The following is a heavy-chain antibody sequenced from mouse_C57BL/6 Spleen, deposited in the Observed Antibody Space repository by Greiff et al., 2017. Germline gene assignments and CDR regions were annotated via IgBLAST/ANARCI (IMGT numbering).Heavy chain of an antibody. CDR2: IDPANGNT. D-gene: IGHD2-4*01. CDR3: AGGGYDYVLAY. V-gene: IGHV14-3*01. Sequence: VQLQQSVAELVQPGASVKLSCTASGFNFKNSYMHWVKQRPGPGLEWIGRIDPANGNTKYATKFQSKATITADTSSNTADLQLSSLTSEESAIYYCAGGGYDYVLAYWGQGTLVTVSA. J-gene: IGHJ3*01. CDR1: GFNFKNSY.